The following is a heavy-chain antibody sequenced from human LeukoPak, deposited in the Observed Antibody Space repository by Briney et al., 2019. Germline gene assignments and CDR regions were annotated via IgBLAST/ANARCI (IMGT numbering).Heavy chain of an antibody. D-gene: IGHD3-22*01. CDR1: GFSFETYR. CDR3: AKDHYYDRSGFLAN. J-gene: IGHJ1*01. V-gene: IGHV3-23*01. CDR2: ISGDGGNT. Sequence: GGSLRLSCAVSGFSFETYRMTWVRQAPGKRLEWVSHISGDGGNTYYADSLKGRFIVSRDNAKNTLFLQMNSLRVEDTAVYYCAKDHYYDRSGFLANWGQGTLVIVSS.